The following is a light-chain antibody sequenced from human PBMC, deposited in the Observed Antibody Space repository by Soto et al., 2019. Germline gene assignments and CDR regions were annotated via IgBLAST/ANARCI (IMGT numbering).Light chain of an antibody. CDR2: SNN. Sequence: QSVLAQPPSASGIPGQRGTISCSGSSSNIGSNTVNWYQQLPGTAPKLLIYSNNQRPSGVPDRFSGSKSGTSASLAISGLQSEDEADYYCAAWDDSLNGDNYVFGTGTKVTVL. V-gene: IGLV1-44*01. CDR3: AAWDDSLNGDNYV. CDR1: SSNIGSNT. J-gene: IGLJ1*01.